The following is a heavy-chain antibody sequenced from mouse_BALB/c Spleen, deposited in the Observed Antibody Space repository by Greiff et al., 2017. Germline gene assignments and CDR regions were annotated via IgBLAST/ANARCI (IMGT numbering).Heavy chain of an antibody. D-gene: IGHD1-1*01. CDR1: GFSLTSYG. CDR3: ARDLYYGSSYWYFDV. V-gene: IGHV2-9*02. J-gene: IGHJ1*01. Sequence: VHLVESGPGLVAPSQSLSITCTVSGFSLTSYGVHWVRQPPGKGLEWLGVIWAGGSTNYNSALMSRLSISKDNSKSQVFLKMNSLQTDDTAMYYCARDLYYGSSYWYFDVWGAGTTVTVSS. CDR2: IWAGGST.